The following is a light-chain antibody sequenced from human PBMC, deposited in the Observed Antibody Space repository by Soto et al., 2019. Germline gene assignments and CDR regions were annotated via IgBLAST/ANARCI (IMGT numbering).Light chain of an antibody. CDR3: QHYGTSLYT. CDR2: GAS. V-gene: IGKV3-20*01. J-gene: IGKJ2*01. CDR1: QIISSTY. Sequence: PGERATLSCRASQIISSTYLGWYQQKPGQAPRLLIYGASSRATGIPDRFGGSGSGTDFTLTISRLEPEDFAVYYCQHYGTSLYTFGQGTKLEIK.